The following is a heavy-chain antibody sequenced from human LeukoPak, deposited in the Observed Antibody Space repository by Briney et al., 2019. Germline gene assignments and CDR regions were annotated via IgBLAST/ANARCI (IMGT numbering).Heavy chain of an antibody. V-gene: IGHV3-21*01. Sequence: GGSLRLSCAASGFTFSSYSMNWVRQAPGKGLEWVSSISSSSSYIYYADSVKGRFTISRDNAKNSLYLQMNSLRAKDTALYYCARDYYDSSGSSWFDPWGQGTLVTVSS. CDR3: ARDYYDSSGSSWFDP. CDR2: ISSSSSYI. J-gene: IGHJ5*02. CDR1: GFTFSSYS. D-gene: IGHD3-22*01.